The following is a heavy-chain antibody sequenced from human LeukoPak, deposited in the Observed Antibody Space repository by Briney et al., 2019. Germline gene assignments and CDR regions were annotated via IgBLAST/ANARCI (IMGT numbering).Heavy chain of an antibody. J-gene: IGHJ4*02. V-gene: IGHV4-30-4*08. Sequence: SQTLSLTCTVSGGSISSGDYHWSWIRQPPGKGLEWIGYIYYSGSTYYNPSLKSRVTISVDTSKNQFSLKLSSVTAADTAVYYCARVASSSWYYFDYWGQGTLVTVSS. CDR2: IYYSGST. D-gene: IGHD6-13*01. CDR3: ARVASSSWYYFDY. CDR1: GGSISSGDYH.